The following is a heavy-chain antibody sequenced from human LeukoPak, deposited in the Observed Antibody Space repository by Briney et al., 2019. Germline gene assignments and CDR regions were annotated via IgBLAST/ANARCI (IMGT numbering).Heavy chain of an antibody. J-gene: IGHJ6*02. CDR2: ISYDGSNK. Sequence: RSLRLSCAASGFTFSSYGMHWVRQAPGKGLEWVAVISYDGSNKYYADSVKGRFTISRDNSKNTLYLQMNSLRAEDTAVYYCAKVGSNSSYGMDVWGQGTTVTVSS. CDR1: GFTFSSYG. CDR3: AKVGSNSSYGMDV. V-gene: IGHV3-30*18. D-gene: IGHD3-10*01.